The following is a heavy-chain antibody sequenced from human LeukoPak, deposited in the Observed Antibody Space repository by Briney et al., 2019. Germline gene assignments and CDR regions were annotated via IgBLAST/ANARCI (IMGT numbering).Heavy chain of an antibody. CDR3: ARLGSTISGVVTNWFDP. J-gene: IGHJ5*02. V-gene: IGHV4-38-2*01. D-gene: IGHD3-3*01. CDR1: GYSISSGYY. CDR2: MYHSGST. Sequence: SETLSLTCAVSGYSISSGYYWGWIRQPPGKGLEWIGSMYHSGSTYYNPSLKSRVTISVDTSKNQFSLKLSSVTAADTAVYYCARLGSTISGVVTNWFDPWGQGTLVTVSS.